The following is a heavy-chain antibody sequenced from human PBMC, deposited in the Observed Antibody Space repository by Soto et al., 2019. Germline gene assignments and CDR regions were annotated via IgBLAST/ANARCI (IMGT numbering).Heavy chain of an antibody. Sequence: GGSLRLSCAASGFTFSNAWMNWVRQAPGKGLEWVAVISYDGSNKYYADSVKGRFTISRDNSKNTLYLQMNSLRAEDTAVYYCAKDRFSSSGYYSPPRSPFDYWGQGTLVTVSS. CDR2: ISYDGSNK. CDR1: GFTFSNAW. V-gene: IGHV3-30*18. CDR3: AKDRFSSSGYYSPPRSPFDY. J-gene: IGHJ4*02. D-gene: IGHD3-22*01.